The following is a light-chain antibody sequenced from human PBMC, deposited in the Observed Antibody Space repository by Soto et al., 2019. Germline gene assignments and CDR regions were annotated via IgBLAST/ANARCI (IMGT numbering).Light chain of an antibody. CDR1: QTVPGNY. V-gene: IGKV3-20*01. J-gene: IGKJ1*01. CDR2: DAS. Sequence: PGERATLSCRASQTVPGNYLAWLQHKPGQAPRLLIYDASSRATGIPDRFSGSGSGTGFTLTIARLEPEDFAVYYCHQYTSPPWTLGQGTKVETK. CDR3: HQYTSPPWT.